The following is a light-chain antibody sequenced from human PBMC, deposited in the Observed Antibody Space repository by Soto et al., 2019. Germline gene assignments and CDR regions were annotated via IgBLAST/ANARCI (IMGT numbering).Light chain of an antibody. J-gene: IGKJ1*01. CDR1: QSVSTI. V-gene: IGKV3-15*01. CDR3: QQYDKWPPT. Sequence: ERVNTESPATLSMSPGERTTLSCRASQSVSTILAWYQQKPGQAPRRLIYGASTRATGIPVRFSGSGSGTEFTLTISSLQSEDFAVYYCQQYDKWPPTFGQRTKVDIK. CDR2: GAS.